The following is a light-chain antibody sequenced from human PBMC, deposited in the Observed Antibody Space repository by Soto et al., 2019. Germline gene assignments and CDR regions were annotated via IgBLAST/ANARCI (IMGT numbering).Light chain of an antibody. V-gene: IGKV3-20*01. Sequence: EIVLTQSPGTLSLSPGERATLSCRASQSVRSNFLAWYQQKPGQAPRLLIYSASRRATGIPDRFTGSGSGTDFTLTINRVEPEDFAVYFCQQYAGSPRTFGQGTKWIS. CDR3: QQYAGSPRT. J-gene: IGKJ1*01. CDR2: SAS. CDR1: QSVRSNF.